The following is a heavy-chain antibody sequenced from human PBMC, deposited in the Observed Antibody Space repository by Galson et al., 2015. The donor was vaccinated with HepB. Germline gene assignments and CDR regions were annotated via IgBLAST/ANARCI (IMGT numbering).Heavy chain of an antibody. Sequence: SLRLSCAASGFTFSDYYMSWIRQAPGKGLEWLSYISSSTIYTNYAHSVKGRFTISRDNVKNSMYLQMNRLRAEDTAVYYCARVADSDYGDHSHFDSWGQGTLVTVSS. CDR1: GFTFSDYY. D-gene: IGHD4-17*01. J-gene: IGHJ4*02. CDR3: ARVADSDYGDHSHFDS. CDR2: ISSSTIYT. V-gene: IGHV3-11*06.